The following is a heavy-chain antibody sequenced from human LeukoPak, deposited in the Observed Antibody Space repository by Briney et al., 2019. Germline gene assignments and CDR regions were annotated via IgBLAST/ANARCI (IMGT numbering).Heavy chain of an antibody. D-gene: IGHD3-3*01. J-gene: IGHJ4*02. CDR1: GFTFSSYW. Sequence: PGGSLRLPCAASGFTFSSYWMGWVRQAPGKGLEWVANIKEDGSEKYYVDSVKGRFTISRDNAKNSLYLQMNGLGAEDTAMYYCARVRSGYYYDYWGQGTLVTVSS. CDR3: ARVRSGYYYDY. V-gene: IGHV3-7*01. CDR2: IKEDGSEK.